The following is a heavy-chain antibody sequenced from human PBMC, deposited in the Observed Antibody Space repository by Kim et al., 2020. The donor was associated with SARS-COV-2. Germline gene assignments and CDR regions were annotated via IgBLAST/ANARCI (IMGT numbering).Heavy chain of an antibody. J-gene: IGHJ6*02. D-gene: IGHD2-15*01. Sequence: GGSLRLSCAASGFTFGDYAMHWVRQAPGKGLEWVSGISWNSGSIGYADSVKGRFTISRDNAKNSLYLQMNSLRAEDTALYYCAKDMVEIGYYYYGMDVWGQGTTVTVSS. CDR3: AKDMVEIGYYYYGMDV. CDR2: ISWNSGSI. V-gene: IGHV3-9*01. CDR1: GFTFGDYA.